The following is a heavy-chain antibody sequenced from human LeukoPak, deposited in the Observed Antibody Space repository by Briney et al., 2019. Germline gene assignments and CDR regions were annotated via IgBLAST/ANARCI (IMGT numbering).Heavy chain of an antibody. D-gene: IGHD6-19*01. Sequence: ASVKVSCKASGYTFTSYAMHWVRQAPGQRLEWMGWINAGNGNTKYSQKFQGRVTITRDTSASTAYMGLSSLRSEDTAVYYCARGPYSSGPTPFDYWGQGTLVTVSS. CDR2: INAGNGNT. CDR3: ARGPYSSGPTPFDY. CDR1: GYTFTSYA. J-gene: IGHJ4*02. V-gene: IGHV1-3*01.